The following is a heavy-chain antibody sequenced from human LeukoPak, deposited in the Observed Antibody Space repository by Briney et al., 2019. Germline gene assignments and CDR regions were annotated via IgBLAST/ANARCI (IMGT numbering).Heavy chain of an antibody. CDR2: IYPGDSDT. CDR1: GYRFSSYW. CDR3: ASRSKATTNHPFDY. Sequence: SGESLKISCKGSGYRFSSYWIAWVRQMPGKGLEGMGIIYPGDSDTRYSPSFQGQVTISADKSISTAYLQWSSLKASDTAMYYCASRSKATTNHPFDYWGQGTLVTVSS. V-gene: IGHV5-51*01. J-gene: IGHJ4*02. D-gene: IGHD5-24*01.